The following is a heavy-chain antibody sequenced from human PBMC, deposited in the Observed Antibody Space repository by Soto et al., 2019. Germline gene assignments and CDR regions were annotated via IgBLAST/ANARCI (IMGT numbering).Heavy chain of an antibody. CDR2: IYPGDSDT. D-gene: IGHD2-15*01. CDR3: ARQVGYCSGGSCYSHYYYGMAV. CDR1: GYSFISYW. V-gene: IGHV5-51*01. Sequence: PGESLKISCKGSGYSFISYWSGWVRQMPGKGLEWMGIIYPGDSDTRYSPSFQGQVTISADKSISTAYLQWSSLKASDTAMYYCARQVGYCSGGSCYSHYYYGMAVWGQGTTVTVSS. J-gene: IGHJ6*02.